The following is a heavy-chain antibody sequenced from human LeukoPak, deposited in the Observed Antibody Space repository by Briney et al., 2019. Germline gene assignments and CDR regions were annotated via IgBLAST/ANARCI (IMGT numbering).Heavy chain of an antibody. D-gene: IGHD5-12*01. Sequence: GGSLRLSCAASGFTFSSYTMNWVRQAPGKGLEWVSFISSSSGIIYYADSVKGRFTISRDNAKNSLYLQMNSLRAEDTAVYYCARDGYSYDYWGQGTLVTVSS. J-gene: IGHJ4*02. CDR1: GFTFSSYT. CDR3: ARDGYSYDY. CDR2: ISSSSGII. V-gene: IGHV3-48*04.